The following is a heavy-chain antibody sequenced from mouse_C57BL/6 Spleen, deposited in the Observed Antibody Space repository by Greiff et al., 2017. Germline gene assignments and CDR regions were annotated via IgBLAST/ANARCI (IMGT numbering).Heavy chain of an antibody. D-gene: IGHD2-5*01. CDR1: GYTFTSYW. CDR2: INPSNGGT. J-gene: IGHJ4*01. CDR3: ARRRAYYSNYGDYAMDY. V-gene: IGHV1-53*01. Sequence: QVQLQQPGTELVKPGASVKLSCKASGYTFTSYWMHWVKQRPGQGLEWIGNINPSNGGTNYNEKFQSKATLTVDKSSSTAYMQLSSLTSEDSAVYYCARRRAYYSNYGDYAMDYLGQGTSVTVSS.